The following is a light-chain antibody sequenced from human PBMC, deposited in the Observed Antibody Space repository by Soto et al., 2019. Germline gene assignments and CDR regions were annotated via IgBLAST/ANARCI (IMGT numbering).Light chain of an antibody. CDR2: GTS. V-gene: IGKV3-15*01. J-gene: IGKJ1*01. CDR3: HQYNFWPS. CDR1: QTVSSN. Sequence: EVIITQSPATLSFSPIGRSPLSCRASQTVSSNLAWYQQKPGQSPRLLIYGTSTRATGVPARFSGSGSGTEFTLSISSLQSEDFAVYYCHQYNFWPSFGQGTKVDI.